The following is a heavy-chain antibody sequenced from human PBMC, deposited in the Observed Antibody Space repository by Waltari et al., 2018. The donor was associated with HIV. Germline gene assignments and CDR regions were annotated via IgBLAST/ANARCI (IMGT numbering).Heavy chain of an antibody. CDR3: ASPYYYDSSGYSAGFDY. V-gene: IGHV4-39*01. Sequence: QLQLQESGPGLVKPSETLSLTCTVSGGSISSSSYYWGWIRHPPGKGLEWIGSIYYSGSTYYNPSLKSRVTISVDTSKNQFSLKLSSVTAADTAVYYCASPYYYDSSGYSAGFDYWGQGTLVTVSS. J-gene: IGHJ4*02. CDR1: GGSISSSSYY. D-gene: IGHD3-22*01. CDR2: IYYSGST.